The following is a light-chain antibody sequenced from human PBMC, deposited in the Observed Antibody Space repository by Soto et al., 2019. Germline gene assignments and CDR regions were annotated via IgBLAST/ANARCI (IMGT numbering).Light chain of an antibody. CDR1: SSDVGGYNY. CDR3: SSYTSSSLL. Sequence: QSALTQPASVSGSPGQSITISCTGTSSDVGGYNYVSLYQQHPGKAPKLMIYDVSNRPSGVSNRFSGSKSGNTASLTISGLQAEDEADYYCSSYTSSSLLFGGGTKVTVL. CDR2: DVS. V-gene: IGLV2-14*01. J-gene: IGLJ2*01.